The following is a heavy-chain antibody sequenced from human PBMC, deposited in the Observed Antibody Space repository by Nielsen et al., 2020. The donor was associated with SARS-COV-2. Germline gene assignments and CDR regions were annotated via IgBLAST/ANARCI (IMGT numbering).Heavy chain of an antibody. CDR1: GFTFSSYA. CDR3: ARGWELLVY. D-gene: IGHD1-26*01. J-gene: IGHJ4*02. CDR2: ISGSGGST. Sequence: GESLKISCAASGFTFSSYAMSWVRQAPGKGLEWVSAISGSGGSTYYADSVKGRFTISRDNSKNTLYLQMNSLRAEDTAVYYCARGWELLVYWGQGTLVTVSS. V-gene: IGHV3-23*01.